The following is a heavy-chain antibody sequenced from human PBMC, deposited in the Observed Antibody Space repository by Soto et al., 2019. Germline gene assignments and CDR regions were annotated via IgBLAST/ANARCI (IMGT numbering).Heavy chain of an antibody. CDR3: ARGGSGSYRMFAY. J-gene: IGHJ5*01. Sequence: QVQLVQSGAEVKKPGASVTVSCQASGFTFNTYVITWVRQAPGQGLEWLGWISVYQGNTNYAQKVQGRVTMTTDTSTSTAYMELRSLRSDDTAVYYCARGGSGSYRMFAYWGHGTLVNVSS. V-gene: IGHV1-18*01. CDR1: GFTFNTYV. CDR2: ISVYQGNT. D-gene: IGHD1-26*01.